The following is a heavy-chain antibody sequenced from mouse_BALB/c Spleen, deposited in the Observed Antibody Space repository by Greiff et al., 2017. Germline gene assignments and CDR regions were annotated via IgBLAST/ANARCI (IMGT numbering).Heavy chain of an antibody. CDR2: ISSGSSTI. CDR1: GFTFSSFG. CDR3: ARGGGSTMITTLAY. Sequence: EVKVVESGGGLVQPGGSRKLSCAASGFTFSSFGMHWVRQAPEKGLEWVAYISSGSSTIYYADTVKGRFTISRDNPKNTLFLQMTSLRSEDTAMYYCARGGGSTMITTLAYWGQGTLVTVSA. V-gene: IGHV5-17*02. D-gene: IGHD2-4*01. J-gene: IGHJ3*01.